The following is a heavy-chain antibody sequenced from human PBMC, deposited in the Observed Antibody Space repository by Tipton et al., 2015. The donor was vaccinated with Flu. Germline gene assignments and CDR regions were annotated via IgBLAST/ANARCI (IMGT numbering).Heavy chain of an antibody. CDR1: GGSIVNSNSH. D-gene: IGHD3-10*01. CDR2: VYYTGST. J-gene: IGHJ6*02. Sequence: LRLSCSVSGGSIVNSNSHWGWVRQSPGKGLEWIGSVYYTGSTFYNPSLKNRVTISVDSSKSQFSLRLTSVTAADTAIFYCARTRGGGRFYYGMDVWGQVITVIVSS. CDR3: ARTRGGGRFYYGMDV. V-gene: IGHV4-39*07.